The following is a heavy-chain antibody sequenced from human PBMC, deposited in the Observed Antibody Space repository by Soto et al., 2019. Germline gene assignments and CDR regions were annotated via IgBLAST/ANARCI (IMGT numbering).Heavy chain of an antibody. D-gene: IGHD3-10*01. CDR1: GYSFTGLY. CDR3: ARGVTAGVNY. Sequence: ASVKVSCKASGYSFTGLYITWVRQTTGQGLEWMGWMQPSSGRTGYAQKFQGRVTMTRDTSINTAYMELSSLTSDDTAFYYCARGVTAGVNYWGQGTLVTVSS. J-gene: IGHJ4*02. V-gene: IGHV1-8*01. CDR2: MQPSSGRT.